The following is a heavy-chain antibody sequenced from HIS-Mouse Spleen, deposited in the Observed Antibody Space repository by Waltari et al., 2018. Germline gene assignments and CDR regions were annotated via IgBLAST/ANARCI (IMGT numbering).Heavy chain of an antibody. CDR2: VYSSGST. D-gene: IGHD2-15*01. V-gene: IGHV4-39*07. J-gene: IGHJ4*02. Sequence: QLQLQESGPGLVKPSETLSLTCTVSGGSISSSSYYWGWLRQPPGKGLEWIGSVYSSGSTYDNPARKSRVTISVDTSKNQFSLKLSSVTAADTAVYYCASGVVVAATAVHFDYWGQGTLVTVSS. CDR3: ASGVVVAATAVHFDY. CDR1: GGSISSSSYY.